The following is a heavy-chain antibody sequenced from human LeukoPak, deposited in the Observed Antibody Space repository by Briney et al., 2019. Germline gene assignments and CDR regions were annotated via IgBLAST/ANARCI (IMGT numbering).Heavy chain of an antibody. J-gene: IGHJ3*02. CDR1: GGSISSSSYY. Sequence: TSETLSLTCTVSGGSISSSSYYWGWIRQPPGKGLEWIGSIYYSGSTYYNPSLKSRVTISVDTSKNQFSLKLSSVTAADTAVYYCARPDSAYYGDAFDIWGQGTMVTVSS. V-gene: IGHV4-39*01. CDR3: ARPDSAYYGDAFDI. D-gene: IGHD3-10*01. CDR2: IYYSGST.